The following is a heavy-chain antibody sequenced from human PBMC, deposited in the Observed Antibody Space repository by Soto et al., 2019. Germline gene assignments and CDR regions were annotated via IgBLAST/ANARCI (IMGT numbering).Heavy chain of an antibody. CDR2: ISGSGGST. CDR3: AKDGGYCTNGVCYTSYYYYYMDV. J-gene: IGHJ6*03. CDR1: GFTFSSYA. D-gene: IGHD2-8*01. V-gene: IGHV3-23*01. Sequence: GGSLRLSCAASGFTFSSYAMSWVRPTPGKGLEWVSAISGSGGSTYYADSVKGRFTISRDNSKNTLYLQMNSLRAEDTAVYYCAKDGGYCTNGVCYTSYYYYYMDVWGKGTTVTVS.